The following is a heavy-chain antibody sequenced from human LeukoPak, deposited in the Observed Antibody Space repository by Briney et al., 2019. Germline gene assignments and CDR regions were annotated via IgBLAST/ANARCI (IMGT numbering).Heavy chain of an antibody. CDR1: GFTFSSYA. CDR3: AKDYDSSGYPVYFDY. V-gene: IGHV3-23*01. J-gene: IGHJ4*02. D-gene: IGHD3-22*01. Sequence: GGSLRLSCAASGFTFSSYAMSWVRQAPGKGLEWVSAISGSGGSTYYADSVKGRFTISRDNSENTLYLQMNSLRAEDTAVYYCAKDYDSSGYPVYFDYWGQGTLVTVSS. CDR2: ISGSGGST.